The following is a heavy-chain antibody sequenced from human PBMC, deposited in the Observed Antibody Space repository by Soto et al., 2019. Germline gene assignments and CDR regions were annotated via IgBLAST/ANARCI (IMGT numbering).Heavy chain of an antibody. D-gene: IGHD6-19*01. J-gene: IGHJ3*02. Sequence: QVQLEQSGAEVKQPGASVKVSCTASGYTFTTYDINWVRQAAGQGLEWMGWLNPYSGTTGYAQKCQGRVTMTRNTSINTAYLDLSSLTPEDTAGYYCATTRRGWHLTAAAIESWGQGTMVTVSS. V-gene: IGHV1-8*01. CDR1: GYTFTTYD. CDR2: LNPYSGTT. CDR3: ATTRRGWHLTAAAIES.